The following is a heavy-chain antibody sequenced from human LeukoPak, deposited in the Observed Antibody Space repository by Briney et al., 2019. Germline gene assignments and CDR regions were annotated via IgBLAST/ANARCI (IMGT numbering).Heavy chain of an antibody. CDR2: IYYSGST. CDR1: GGSISSGGYY. V-gene: IGHV4-31*03. Sequence: SETLSLTCTVSGGSISSGGYYWSWIRQHPGKGLEWLGYIYYSGSTYYNPSLKSRVTISVDTSKNQFSLKLSSVTAADTAVYYCARDSPIAAAGYGMDVWGQGTTVTVSS. D-gene: IGHD6-13*01. J-gene: IGHJ6*02. CDR3: ARDSPIAAAGYGMDV.